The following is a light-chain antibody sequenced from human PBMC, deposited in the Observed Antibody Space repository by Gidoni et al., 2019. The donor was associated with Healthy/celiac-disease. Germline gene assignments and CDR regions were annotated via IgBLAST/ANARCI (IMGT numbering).Light chain of an antibody. V-gene: IGKV4-1*01. CDR2: WAS. Sequence: DIVMTQSPDFLAVSLGERATINCKSSQSVLYNSNNKNYLAWYQQKPGHPPKLLIYWASTRESGVPDRFSGSGSATDFTLTISSLQAEDVAVYYCQQYYSTPFTFGPGTKVDIK. CDR1: QSVLYNSNNKNY. J-gene: IGKJ3*01. CDR3: QQYYSTPFT.